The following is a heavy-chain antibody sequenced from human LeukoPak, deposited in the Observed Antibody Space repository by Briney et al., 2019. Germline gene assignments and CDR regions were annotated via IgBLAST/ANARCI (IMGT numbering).Heavy chain of an antibody. CDR3: AREGVLMVYATGNWFDP. CDR2: INPNSGGT. Sequence: GASVKVSCKASGNTFTGYYMHWVRQAPGQGLEWMGWINPNSGGTNYAQKFQGRVTMTRDTSISTAYMELSRLRSDDTAVYYCAREGVLMVYATGNWFDPWGQGTLVTVSS. V-gene: IGHV1-2*02. CDR1: GNTFTGYY. D-gene: IGHD2-8*01. J-gene: IGHJ5*02.